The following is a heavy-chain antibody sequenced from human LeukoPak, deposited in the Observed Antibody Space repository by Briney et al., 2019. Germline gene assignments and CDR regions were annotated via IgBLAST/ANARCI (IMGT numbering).Heavy chain of an antibody. CDR3: AKGSYYDSSGSFYFDY. CDR2: IKLDGSEK. Sequence: GGSLRLSCVASGFTFGKYWMSWVRQAPGKGLEWVANIKLDGSEKNYVDSVKGRFTISRDNSKNTLYVQVNSLGTEDTAAYYCAKGSYYDSSGSFYFDYWGQGTLVTVSS. D-gene: IGHD3-22*01. CDR1: GFTFGKYW. J-gene: IGHJ4*02. V-gene: IGHV3-7*03.